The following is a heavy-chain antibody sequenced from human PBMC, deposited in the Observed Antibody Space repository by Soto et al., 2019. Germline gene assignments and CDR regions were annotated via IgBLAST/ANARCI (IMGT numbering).Heavy chain of an antibody. CDR1: GFIFSNNG. V-gene: IGHV3-30*02. CDR2: MSYDGSDT. D-gene: IGHD3-10*02. J-gene: IGHJ4*02. CDR3: TIVRVADSALDH. Sequence: RGSLRLSCVGSGFIFSNNGMHWFRQTPGKGLEWVAFMSYDGSDTFYADSVKGRFTISRDNSKNTLFLHMSNLRAEDTAMYYCTIVRVADSALDHWGQGTLVTVSS.